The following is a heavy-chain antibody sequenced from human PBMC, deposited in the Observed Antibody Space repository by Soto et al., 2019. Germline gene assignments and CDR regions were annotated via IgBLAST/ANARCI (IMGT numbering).Heavy chain of an antibody. J-gene: IGHJ5*02. Sequence: GGSLRLSCTASGFTFGDYAMSWFRQAPGKGLEWVGFIRSKAYGGTTEYAASVKGRFTISRDDSKSIAYLQMNSLKTEDTAVYYCATVKAFYDFWSHPLGNWFDPWGQGTLVTVSS. D-gene: IGHD3-3*01. CDR1: GFTFGDYA. CDR3: ATVKAFYDFWSHPLGNWFDP. CDR2: IRSKAYGGTT. V-gene: IGHV3-49*03.